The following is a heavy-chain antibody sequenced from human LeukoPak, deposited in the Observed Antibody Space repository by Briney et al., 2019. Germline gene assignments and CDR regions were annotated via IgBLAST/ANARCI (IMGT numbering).Heavy chain of an antibody. CDR1: GGSISSSNW. CDR2: IYHSGST. J-gene: IGHJ4*02. Sequence: PSETLSLTCAVSGGSISSSNWWSWVRQPPGKGLEWIGEIYHSGSTNYNPSLKSRVTISVDKSKNQFSLKLSSVTAADTAVYYCARGYSSGPSGYFDYWGQGTLVTVSS. V-gene: IGHV4-4*02. D-gene: IGHD6-19*01. CDR3: ARGYSSGPSGYFDY.